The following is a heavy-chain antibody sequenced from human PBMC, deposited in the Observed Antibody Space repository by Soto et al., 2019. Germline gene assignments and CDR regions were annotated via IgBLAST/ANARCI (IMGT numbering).Heavy chain of an antibody. CDR3: AREKSSGYYGMDV. Sequence: PGGSLRLSCATSGFTFSDYYMSWIRQAPGKGLEWVSYIASRDPTVYYADSVRGRFTISRDNARNLLYMQMDNLRADDTAMYYCAREKSSGYYGMDVWGQGTTVTVSS. CDR1: GFTFSDYY. D-gene: IGHD3-22*01. CDR2: IASRDPTV. J-gene: IGHJ6*02. V-gene: IGHV3-11*01.